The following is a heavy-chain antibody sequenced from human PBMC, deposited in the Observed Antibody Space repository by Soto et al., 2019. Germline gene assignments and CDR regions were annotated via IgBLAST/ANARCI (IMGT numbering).Heavy chain of an antibody. CDR3: ARVGYNDSRNYLTKWFGP. CDR1: GGSVSSGIYY. D-gene: IGHD1-20*01. J-gene: IGHJ5*02. Sequence: PSETLSLTCTVSGGSVSSGIYYWSWIRQPPGKGLELIGYIYYSGSTNYNPSLKSRVTISVYTSKSQFSLQLSSVTTLATAVYSCARVGYNDSRNYLTKWFGPWGQGTLVTVAS. V-gene: IGHV4-61*01. CDR2: IYYSGST.